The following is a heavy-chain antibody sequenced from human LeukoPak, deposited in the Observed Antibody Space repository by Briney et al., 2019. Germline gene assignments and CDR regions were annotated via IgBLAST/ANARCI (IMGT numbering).Heavy chain of an antibody. V-gene: IGHV4-39*07. CDR1: GGSISSTSYY. D-gene: IGHD2/OR15-2a*01. CDR3: ARILYSNNIDY. J-gene: IGHJ4*02. CDR2: IYYSGRT. Sequence: PSETLSLTCTVSGGSISSTSYYWGWIRQPPGKGLEWIGSIYYSGRTYYNPSLKSRVTISVDTSKNQFSLKLNSVTAADTAVYYCARILYSNNIDYWGQGTLVTVSS.